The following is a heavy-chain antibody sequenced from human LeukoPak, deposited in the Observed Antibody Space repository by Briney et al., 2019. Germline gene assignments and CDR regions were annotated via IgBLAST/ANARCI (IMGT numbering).Heavy chain of an antibody. CDR1: GGSISSSNW. J-gene: IGHJ4*02. V-gene: IGHV4-4*02. Sequence: SGTLSLTCAVSGGSISSSNWWSWVRQPPGKGLEWIGEIYHSGSTNYNPSLKSRVTTSVDTSKNQFSLKLSSVTAADTAVYYCATMGRYGPAPFDYWGQGTLVTVSS. CDR3: ATMGRYGPAPFDY. CDR2: IYHSGST. D-gene: IGHD2-2*01.